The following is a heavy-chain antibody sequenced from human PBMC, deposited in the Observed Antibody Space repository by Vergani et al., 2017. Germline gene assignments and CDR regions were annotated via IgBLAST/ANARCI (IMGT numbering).Heavy chain of an antibody. Sequence: EVQLLESGGGLVQPGGSLRLSCAASGFTFSSYAMSWVRQAPGKGLEWVSSISSSSSYIYYADSVKGRFTISRDNAKNSLYLQMNSLRAEDTAVYYCAKDPLYSNEWVGWFDPWGQGTLVTVSS. CDR1: GFTFSSYA. J-gene: IGHJ5*02. CDR2: ISSSSSYI. D-gene: IGHD4-11*01. V-gene: IGHV3-21*01. CDR3: AKDPLYSNEWVGWFDP.